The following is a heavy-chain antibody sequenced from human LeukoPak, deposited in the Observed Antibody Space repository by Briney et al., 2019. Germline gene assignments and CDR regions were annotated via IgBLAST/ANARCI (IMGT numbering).Heavy chain of an antibody. V-gene: IGHV3-7*01. Sequence: GGSLRLSCAASGFTFSSYWMSWVRQVPGKGLEWVANINQDGSEKYYMDSVKGRFTVSRDNAKNSLYLQMNSLRAEDTAVYYCARPSLNSGSYFDYWGQGTLVTVSS. J-gene: IGHJ4*02. CDR1: GFTFSSYW. D-gene: IGHD1-26*01. CDR3: ARPSLNSGSYFDY. CDR2: INQDGSEK.